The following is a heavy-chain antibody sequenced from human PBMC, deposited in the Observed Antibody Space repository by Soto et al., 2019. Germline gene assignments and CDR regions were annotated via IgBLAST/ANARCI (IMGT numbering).Heavy chain of an antibody. J-gene: IGHJ5*02. CDR3: ARDLGGFSAGSCRYNWFDP. Sequence: SLKVSCHASEDTFSSHAIGWVRHAPGQGLACMGGIIPIYGATNYAQKFQDRVTITADTSTSTTYMELSSLRSDDTAVYYCARDLGGFSAGSCRYNWFDPWGQGTRGTVSS. D-gene: IGHD2-15*01. V-gene: IGHV1-69*06. CDR1: EDTFSSHA. CDR2: IIPIYGAT.